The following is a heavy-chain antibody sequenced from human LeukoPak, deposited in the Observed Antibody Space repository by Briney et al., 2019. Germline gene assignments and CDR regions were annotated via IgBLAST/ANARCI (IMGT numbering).Heavy chain of an antibody. V-gene: IGHV4-4*07. D-gene: IGHD5-18*01. J-gene: IGHJ5*02. CDR3: ARDGYSYAVWFDP. CDR1: GGSIRSYY. Sequence: SETLSLTCTVSGGSIRSYYWSWIRQPAGKGLEWIGHIYTSGSTNYNPSLKSRVTMSVDTSKNQFSLKLSSVTAADTAVYYCARDGYSYAVWFDPWGQGTLVTVSS. CDR2: IYTSGST.